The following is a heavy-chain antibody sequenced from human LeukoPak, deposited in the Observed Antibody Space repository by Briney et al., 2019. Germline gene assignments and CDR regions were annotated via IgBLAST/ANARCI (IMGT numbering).Heavy chain of an antibody. CDR2: IKSKTDGGTT. D-gene: IGHD3-10*01. CDR3: TTGYDYYGSGSPKTEIDY. CDR1: GFTFSNAW. V-gene: IGHV3-15*01. Sequence: PGGSLRLSCAASGFTFSNAWMSWVRQAPGKGLEWVGRIKSKTDGGTTDYAAPVKGRFTISRDDSKNTLYLQMNSLKTEDTAVYYCTTGYDYYGSGSPKTEIDYWGQGTLVTVSS. J-gene: IGHJ4*02.